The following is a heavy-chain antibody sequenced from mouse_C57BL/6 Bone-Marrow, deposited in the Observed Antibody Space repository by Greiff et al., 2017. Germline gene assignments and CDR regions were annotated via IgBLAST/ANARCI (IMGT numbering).Heavy chain of an antibody. V-gene: IGHV1-81*01. Sequence: QVQLKQSGAELARPGASVKLSCKASGYTFTSYGISWVKQRTGQGLEWIGEIYPRSGNTYYNEKFKGKATLTADKSSSTAYMELRSLTSEDSAVYFCARGLLLLRSWFAYWGQGTLVTVSA. CDR2: IYPRSGNT. CDR3: ARGLLLLRSWFAY. D-gene: IGHD1-1*01. J-gene: IGHJ3*01. CDR1: GYTFTSYG.